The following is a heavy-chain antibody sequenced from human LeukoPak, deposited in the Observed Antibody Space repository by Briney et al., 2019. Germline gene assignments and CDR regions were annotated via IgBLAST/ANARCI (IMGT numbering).Heavy chain of an antibody. CDR3: VKSNSRYQPWTLDI. CDR2: IYHSGST. Sequence: PSETLSLTCTVSGYSISSGYYWGWIRQPPGKGLEWIGSIYHSGSTYYNPSLKSRVTISVYTSKNQFSLKLSSVTAADTAVYYCVKSNSRYQPWTLDIWGRGTMVTVSS. V-gene: IGHV4-38-2*02. CDR1: GYSISSGYY. D-gene: IGHD2-2*01. J-gene: IGHJ3*02.